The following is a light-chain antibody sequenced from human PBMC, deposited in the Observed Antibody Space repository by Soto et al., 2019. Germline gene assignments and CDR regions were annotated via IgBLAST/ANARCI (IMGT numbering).Light chain of an antibody. CDR2: WAS. V-gene: IGKV4-1*01. J-gene: IGKJ1*01. Sequence: DIVMTQSPDSLAVSLGERATINCKSSQSVLYSSNNKNYLAWYQQKPGQPPKLLIYWASTRESGGPDRFSGSGSGTDFTLTISSLQAEDVAVYYCQQYHSSWTFGQGTKVEIK. CDR1: QSVLYSSNNKNY. CDR3: QQYHSSWT.